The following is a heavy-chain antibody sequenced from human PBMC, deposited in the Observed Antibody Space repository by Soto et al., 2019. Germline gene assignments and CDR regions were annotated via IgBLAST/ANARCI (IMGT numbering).Heavy chain of an antibody. CDR1: GFTITTEG. CDR3: ARDLGGSYGPFDY. V-gene: IGHV3-33*01. D-gene: IGHD5-18*01. CDR2: IWSDGTSK. Sequence: QVQLVESGGGVVQPGRSLRLSCAASGFTITTEGMDWVRQAPGKGLEWVAVIWSDGTSKYYADSVKGRFTISRDSSKNTLDLQINSLRAEDTAVYYCARDLGGSYGPFDYWGQGTLVAVSS. J-gene: IGHJ4*02.